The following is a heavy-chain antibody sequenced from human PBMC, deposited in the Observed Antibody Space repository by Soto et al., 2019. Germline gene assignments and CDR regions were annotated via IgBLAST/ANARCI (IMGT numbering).Heavy chain of an antibody. J-gene: IGHJ4*02. D-gene: IGHD3-22*01. V-gene: IGHV1-18*01. CDR3: ARGSLRSTIVGVIPPHFDN. Sequence: QVQLVQSGGEVKKPGASVKVSCKASGYTFTSYGVSWVRQAPGQGLEWMGWISPYNGHTKYAQKVQGRVTMTTDTSTSTAYMELRSLRPDDTAVYYCARGSLRSTIVGVIPPHFDNWGQGTLVTVSS. CDR1: GYTFTSYG. CDR2: ISPYNGHT.